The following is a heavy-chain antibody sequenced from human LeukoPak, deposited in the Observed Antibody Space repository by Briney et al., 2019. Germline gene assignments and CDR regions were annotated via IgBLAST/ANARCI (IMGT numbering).Heavy chain of an antibody. CDR1: GFTFSSFW. CDR2: IKQDGSAK. J-gene: IGHJ6*03. V-gene: IGHV3-7*01. CDR3: ARDKRLPWSGYYLNYYYYYMDV. Sequence: GGSLRLSCAASGFTFSSFWMSWVRQAPGKGLEWVANIKQDGSAKFYVDSVKGRFTISRDNAKNSLYLQMNSLRAEDTAVYYCARDKRLPWSGYYLNYYYYYMDVWGKGTTVTVSS. D-gene: IGHD3-3*01.